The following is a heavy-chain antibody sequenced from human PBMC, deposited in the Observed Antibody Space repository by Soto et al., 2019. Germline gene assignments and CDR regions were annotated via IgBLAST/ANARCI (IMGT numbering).Heavy chain of an antibody. D-gene: IGHD2-15*01. V-gene: IGHV2-5*01. Sequence: SGPTLVNPTQTLTLTCSFSGFSLRTIGVGVGWIRQPPGKALEWLALIYWNDDKRYRPSLRSRLTITKDTSKNQVVLTLTNVDPVDTATYYCAHKQPDISLNREYFEYWGQRALVIVSS. CDR2: IYWNDDK. CDR3: AHKQPDISLNREYFEY. CDR1: GFSLRTIGVG. J-gene: IGHJ4*02.